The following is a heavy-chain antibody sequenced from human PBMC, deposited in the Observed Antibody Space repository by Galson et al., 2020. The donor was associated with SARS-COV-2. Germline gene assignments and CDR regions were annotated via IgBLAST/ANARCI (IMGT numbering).Heavy chain of an antibody. Sequence: GESLKISCAASGFTVSSNYMSWVRQAPGKGLEWVSVIYSGGSTYYADSVKGRFTISRDNSKNTLYLQMNSLRAEDTAVYYCARGPVAGTNDYWGQGTLVTVSS. CDR3: ARGPVAGTNDY. CDR2: IYSGGST. D-gene: IGHD6-19*01. CDR1: GFTVSSNY. V-gene: IGHV3-66*01. J-gene: IGHJ4*02.